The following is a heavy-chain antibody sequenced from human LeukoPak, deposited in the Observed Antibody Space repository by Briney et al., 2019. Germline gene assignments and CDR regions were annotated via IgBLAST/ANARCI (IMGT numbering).Heavy chain of an antibody. Sequence: PGGSLRLSCAASGFNFRQYGMHWVRQGPGKGLEWVSFIRFDESSEYYAASVKGRFTISRDNSKGTLFLRMNSLRPEDTAVYYRAKDHSDSIVTFGGGVLHMSYLDFWGQGALVTVSS. CDR3: AKDHSDSIVTFGGGVLHMSYLDF. D-gene: IGHD3-16*01. V-gene: IGHV3-30*02. CDR2: IRFDESSE. J-gene: IGHJ4*02. CDR1: GFNFRQYG.